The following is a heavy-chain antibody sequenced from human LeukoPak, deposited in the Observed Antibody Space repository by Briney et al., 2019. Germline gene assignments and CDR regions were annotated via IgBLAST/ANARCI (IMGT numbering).Heavy chain of an antibody. CDR2: ISSDGSII. CDR3: ARESYSSSWYYFDY. V-gene: IGHV3-48*01. J-gene: IGHJ4*02. D-gene: IGHD6-13*01. Sequence: GGSLRLSCAASRFTFDSYSINWVRQAPGKGLEWVSYISSDGSIIYYADSVKGRFTISRDNAKNSLYLQMNSLRAEDTAVYYCARESYSSSWYYFDYWGQGTLVTVSS. CDR1: RFTFDSYS.